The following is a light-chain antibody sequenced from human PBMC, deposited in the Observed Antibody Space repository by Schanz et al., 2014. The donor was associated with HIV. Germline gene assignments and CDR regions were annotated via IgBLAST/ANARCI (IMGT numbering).Light chain of an antibody. CDR3: QQYGSSPFT. Sequence: EIVLTQSPVILSLSPGERATLSCRASQSVSSSYLAWYQQKPGQAPRLLIYSASRRANGIPDRFSGSAYGTDFFLSISRLEPEDFAVYYCQQYGSSPFTFGPGTRVDFK. J-gene: IGKJ3*01. CDR2: SAS. V-gene: IGKV3-20*01. CDR1: QSVSSSY.